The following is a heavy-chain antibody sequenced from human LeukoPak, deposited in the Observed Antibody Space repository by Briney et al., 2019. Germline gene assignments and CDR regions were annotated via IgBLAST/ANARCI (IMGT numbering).Heavy chain of an antibody. D-gene: IGHD1-14*01. Sequence: ASVKVSCKASGYTFSDYYMHWVRQAPGQGLEWMGWVNPNSGGTNYAQKFEGRVTITRDTSISTAYMELSRLRSDDTAVYYCARKAEFLDALDIWGQGTMVTVSS. CDR1: GYTFSDYY. J-gene: IGHJ3*02. V-gene: IGHV1-2*02. CDR2: VNPNSGGT. CDR3: ARKAEFLDALDI.